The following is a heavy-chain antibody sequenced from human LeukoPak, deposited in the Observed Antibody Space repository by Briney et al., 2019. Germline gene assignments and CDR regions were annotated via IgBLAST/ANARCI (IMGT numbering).Heavy chain of an antibody. V-gene: IGHV3-21*01. CDR3: ARDGWIQLSQGYFDY. Sequence: GGSLRLSCAASGFTFSSYSMNWVRQAPGKGLEWVSSISSSSSYIYYADSVKGRFTISRDNAKNSLYLQMNSLRAEDTAVYYCARDGWIQLSQGYFDYWGQGTLVTVSS. D-gene: IGHD5-18*01. CDR1: GFTFSSYS. J-gene: IGHJ4*02. CDR2: ISSSSSYI.